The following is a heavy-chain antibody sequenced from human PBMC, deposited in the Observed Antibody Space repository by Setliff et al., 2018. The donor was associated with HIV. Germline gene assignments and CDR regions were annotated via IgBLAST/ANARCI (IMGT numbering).Heavy chain of an antibody. V-gene: IGHV3-21*01. CDR2: ITISSGYI. J-gene: IGHJ4*02. D-gene: IGHD1-26*01. Sequence: GSLRLSCAASGFTFSSYNMNWVRQAPGKGLEWVSSITISSGYIYYADSVKGRFTISRDNAKSSLYLQMNSLRAEDTAVYYCARVKPHLRRSGSYWIVDYWGQGTLVTVSS. CDR3: ARVKPHLRRSGSYWIVDY. CDR1: GFTFSSYN.